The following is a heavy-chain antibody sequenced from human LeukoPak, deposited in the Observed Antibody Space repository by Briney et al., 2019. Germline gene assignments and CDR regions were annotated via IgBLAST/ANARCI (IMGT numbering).Heavy chain of an antibody. CDR3: TRGGFCDGSGYYPFDY. V-gene: IGHV3-30*02. J-gene: IGHJ4*02. D-gene: IGHD3-22*01. Sequence: GGSLSLSCVASGFIFSKYGMHWVRQAPGRGLEWVAFIQYDESNKYYADSIKGRFTLSRDNSKNTLYLQMNSLRPEDTAVYYCTRGGFCDGSGYYPFDYRGKAALVTVSS. CDR2: IQYDESNK. CDR1: GFIFSKYG.